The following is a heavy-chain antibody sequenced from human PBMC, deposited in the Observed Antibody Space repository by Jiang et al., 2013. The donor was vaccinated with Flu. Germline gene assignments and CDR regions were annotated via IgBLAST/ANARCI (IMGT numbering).Heavy chain of an antibody. J-gene: IGHJ2*01. Sequence: SPSRGLEWLGRTYYRSKWYNDYAVSVKSRITINPDTSKNQFSLQLNSVTPEDTAVYYCARVYCSSTSCLTSWYFDLWGRGTLVTVSS. CDR2: TYYRSKWYN. V-gene: IGHV6-1*01. CDR3: ARVYCSSTSCLTSWYFDL. D-gene: IGHD2-2*01.